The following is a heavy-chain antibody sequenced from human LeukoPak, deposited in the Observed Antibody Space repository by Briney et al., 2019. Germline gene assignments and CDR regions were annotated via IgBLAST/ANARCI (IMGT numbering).Heavy chain of an antibody. J-gene: IGHJ4*02. CDR1: GGPISSYY. CDR2: ISYSGNT. Sequence: SETLSLTRSVSGGPISSYYWSWIRQPPGKGLEWVAYISYSGNTNYNPSPKSRVTISVDTSKNQFSLRLSSVTAADTAVYYCARIREEHWVATKYYIDYWGQGTPVIVTS. V-gene: IGHV4-59*08. CDR3: ARIREEHWVATKYYIDY. D-gene: IGHD5-24*01.